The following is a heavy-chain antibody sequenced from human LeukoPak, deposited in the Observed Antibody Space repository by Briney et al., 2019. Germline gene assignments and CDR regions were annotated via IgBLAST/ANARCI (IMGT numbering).Heavy chain of an antibody. CDR2: IIPILDTT. D-gene: IGHD3-9*01. V-gene: IGHV1-69*06. J-gene: IGHJ6*03. Sequence: ASVKVSCKASGDTFSSYTFCWVRQAPGQGLEWMGGIIPILDTTNYAQKFQGRVTISADKSTSAAYVELSSLRSEDTAVYYCASGATGYHGHYSYYYMDVWGKGTTVTVSS. CDR3: ASGATGYHGHYSYYYMDV. CDR1: GDTFSSYT.